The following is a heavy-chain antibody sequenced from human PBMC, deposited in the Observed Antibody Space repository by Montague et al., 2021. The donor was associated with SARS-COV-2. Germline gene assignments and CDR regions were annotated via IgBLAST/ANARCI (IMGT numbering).Heavy chain of an antibody. CDR2: VYHSGST. CDR3: ARGGIRIGMNRGVRSRPFDS. J-gene: IGHJ5*01. D-gene: IGHD3-10*01. V-gene: IGHV4-34*01. Sequence: SETLSLTCAVSGGSFSDDYWSWIRQSPGKGLEWIGEVYHSGSTTYNPPVRSRVLISIDTSRSQISLNLRSVTAAATAVYYCARGGIRIGMNRGVRSRPFDSWGQGALVTVSS. CDR1: GGSFSDDY.